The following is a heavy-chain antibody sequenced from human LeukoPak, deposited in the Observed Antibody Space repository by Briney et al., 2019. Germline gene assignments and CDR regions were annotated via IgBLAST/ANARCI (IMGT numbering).Heavy chain of an antibody. D-gene: IGHD1-26*01. Sequence: GGSLRLSCAASGFTFSSYAMSWVRQAPGKGLEWVSAISGSGGSTYYADSVKGRFTISRDNSKNTLYLQMNSLRAEDTAVYYCARARSGSYLLLDYWGQGTLVTVSS. J-gene: IGHJ4*02. V-gene: IGHV3-23*01. CDR1: GFTFSSYA. CDR2: ISGSGGST. CDR3: ARARSGSYLLLDY.